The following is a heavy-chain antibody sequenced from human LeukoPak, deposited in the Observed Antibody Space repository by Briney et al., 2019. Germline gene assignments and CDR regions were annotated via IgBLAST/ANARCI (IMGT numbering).Heavy chain of an antibody. J-gene: IGHJ4*02. V-gene: IGHV3-9*01. CDR2: ISWNSGSI. CDR3: AKGRRGYSYAFDY. CDR1: GFTFDDYA. Sequence: PGGSLRLSCAASGFTFDDYAMHWVRQAPGKGLEWVSGISWNSGSIGSADSVKGRFTISGDNAKNSLYLQMNSLRAEDTALYYCAKGRRGYSYAFDYWGQGTLVTVSS. D-gene: IGHD5-18*01.